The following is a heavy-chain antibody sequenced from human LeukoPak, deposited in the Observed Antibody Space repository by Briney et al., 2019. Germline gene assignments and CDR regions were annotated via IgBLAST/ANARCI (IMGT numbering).Heavy chain of an antibody. Sequence: GGSLRLSCAASGFTFSSYAMSWVRQAPGKGLEWVSAISGSGGSTYYADSVKGRFTISRDNSKNTLYLQMNSLRAEDTAVYYCAKDSSSGWYESRLDYWGQGTLVTVSS. CDR1: GFTFSSYA. D-gene: IGHD6-19*01. J-gene: IGHJ4*02. CDR2: ISGSGGST. V-gene: IGHV3-23*01. CDR3: AKDSSSGWYESRLDY.